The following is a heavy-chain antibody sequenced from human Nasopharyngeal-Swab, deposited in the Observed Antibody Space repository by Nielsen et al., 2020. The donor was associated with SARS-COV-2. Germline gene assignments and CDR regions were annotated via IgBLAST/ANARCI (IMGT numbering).Heavy chain of an antibody. D-gene: IGHD5-24*01. J-gene: IGHJ6*02. CDR2: INPKTGSP. Sequence: ASVKVSCKASGYIFPNYVVNWVRQAPGQGLEWMGWINPKTGSPTYAQGFTGRVVFSLDTSLNTAYVQITSLKAEDTAVYYCARDLLPVDMARNLYAYYGMDVWGQGTTVTVSS. CDR1: GYIFPNYV. CDR3: ARDLLPVDMARNLYAYYGMDV. V-gene: IGHV7-4-1*02.